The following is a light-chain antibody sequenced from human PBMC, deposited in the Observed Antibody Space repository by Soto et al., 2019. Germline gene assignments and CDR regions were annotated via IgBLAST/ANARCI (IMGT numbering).Light chain of an antibody. CDR1: PSLITNY. V-gene: IGKV3D-20*02. J-gene: IGKJ1*01. Sequence: IVLTQSPVTLSLSPGQRATLSCRASPSLITNYLAWYQQKPGQAPRLLIYAASSRAAGIPGRFSGSGSGTDFTLTISGLEPEDFATYYCLQDINYPWTFGQGTKVDIK. CDR3: LQDINYPWT. CDR2: AAS.